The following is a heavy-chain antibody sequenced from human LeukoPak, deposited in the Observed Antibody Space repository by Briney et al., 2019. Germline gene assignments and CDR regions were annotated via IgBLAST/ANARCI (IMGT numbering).Heavy chain of an antibody. V-gene: IGHV5-51*01. CDR1: GYSFTSYW. D-gene: IGHD2-21*02. CDR3: ARLNCGGDCSLYYFDY. CDR2: IYPGDSDT. J-gene: IGHJ4*02. Sequence: GESLKISCKGSGYSFTSYWIGWVRQMPGKGLEWMGIIYPGDSDTRYSPSFQGQVTISADKSISTAYLQWSSLKASDTAMYYCARLNCGGDCSLYYFDYWGQGTLVTVSP.